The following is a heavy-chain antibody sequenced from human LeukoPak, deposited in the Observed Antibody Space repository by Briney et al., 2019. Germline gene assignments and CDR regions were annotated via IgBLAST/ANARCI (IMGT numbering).Heavy chain of an antibody. CDR2: IKRDGSEK. CDR3: ARETYYDFWSGYYTENSYFDY. CDR1: GFTFSSYW. D-gene: IGHD3-3*01. J-gene: IGHJ4*02. Sequence: PGGSLRLSCAASGFTFSSYWMTWVRQAPGRGLEWVANIKRDGSEKHYVDSVKGRFTISRDNAKNSLYLQMNSLRAEDTAVYYCARETYYDFWSGYYTENSYFDYWGQGTLVTVSS. V-gene: IGHV3-7*03.